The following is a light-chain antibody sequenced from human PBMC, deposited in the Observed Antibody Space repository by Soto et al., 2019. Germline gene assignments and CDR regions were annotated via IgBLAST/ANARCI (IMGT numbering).Light chain of an antibody. J-gene: IGLJ2*01. Sequence: QSALTQPASVSGSPGQSITISCTGTSSDVGGYNYVSWYQQHPGKAPKLMIYDVSNRPSGVSDRFSGSKSGNTASLTISGLQXXXXXXXYCSSXTSSSTSVVFGGGTKVTVL. V-gene: IGLV2-14*01. CDR1: SSDVGGYNY. CDR2: DVS. CDR3: SSXTSSSTSVV.